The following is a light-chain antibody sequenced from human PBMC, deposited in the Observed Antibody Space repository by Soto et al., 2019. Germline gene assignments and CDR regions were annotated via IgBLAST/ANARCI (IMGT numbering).Light chain of an antibody. Sequence: EIVLTQSPGTLSLSPGERATLSCRASQSVSGSYLAWYQQKPGQSPRLLIYGSSDRAAGIPDRFSGSGSGTDSTLTISRVEPEDFAVYYCQQYGSSPPYTFGHGTKLEMK. V-gene: IGKV3-20*01. CDR3: QQYGSSPPYT. J-gene: IGKJ2*01. CDR2: GSS. CDR1: QSVSGSY.